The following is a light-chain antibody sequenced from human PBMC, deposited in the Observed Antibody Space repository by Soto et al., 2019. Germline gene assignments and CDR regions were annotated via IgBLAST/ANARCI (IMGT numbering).Light chain of an antibody. Sequence: QSALTQPRSASGSPGQSVTISCTGTSTDVGGYKYVSWYQQHPGKAPKFMIYDVSRRPSGVPDRCSDSKSGNTASLTVSGAEAEDESYYYCYSYTGRPTVVFGGGTKLTVL. CDR2: DVS. CDR3: YSYTGRPTVV. J-gene: IGLJ3*02. V-gene: IGLV2-11*01. CDR1: STDVGGYKY.